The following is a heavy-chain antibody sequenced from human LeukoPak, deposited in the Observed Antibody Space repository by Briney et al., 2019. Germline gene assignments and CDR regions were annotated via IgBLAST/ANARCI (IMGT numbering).Heavy chain of an antibody. V-gene: IGHV4-39*01. Sequence: KPSETQSLTCTVSGGSISSSSYYWGWIRQPPGKGLEWIGSIYYSGSTYYNPSLKSRVTISVDTSKNQFSLKVTSVTAADTAVYYCARTTVTIFDYWGQGTLVTVSS. CDR2: IYYSGST. D-gene: IGHD4-17*01. CDR1: GGSISSSSYY. CDR3: ARTTVTIFDY. J-gene: IGHJ4*02.